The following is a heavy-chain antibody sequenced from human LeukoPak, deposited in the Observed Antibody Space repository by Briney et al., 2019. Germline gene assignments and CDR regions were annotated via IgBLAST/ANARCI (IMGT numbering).Heavy chain of an antibody. CDR2: IYSGGST. CDR1: GFTVSSNY. D-gene: IGHD6-6*01. CDR3: AKSQWVAARAAVDY. V-gene: IGHV3-66*01. J-gene: IGHJ4*02. Sequence: GGSLRLSCAASGFTVSSNYKSWVRQAPGKGLEWVSVIYSGGSTYYADSVKGRFTISRDNSKNTLYLQMNSLRAEDTAVYYCAKSQWVAARAAVDYWGQGTLVTVSS.